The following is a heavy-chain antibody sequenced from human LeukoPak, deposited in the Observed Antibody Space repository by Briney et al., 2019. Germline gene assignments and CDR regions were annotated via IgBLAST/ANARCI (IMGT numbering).Heavy chain of an antibody. CDR2: ISYDGSNK. V-gene: IGHV3-30-3*01. D-gene: IGHD2-15*01. J-gene: IGHJ4*02. CDR3: LIAVAASNY. Sequence: GGSLRLSCAASGFTFSSYAMHWVRQAPGKGLEWVAVISYDGSNKYYADSVKGRFTISRDNSKNTLYLQMNSLRAEDTAVYYCLIAVAASNYWGQGTLVTVSS. CDR1: GFTFSSYA.